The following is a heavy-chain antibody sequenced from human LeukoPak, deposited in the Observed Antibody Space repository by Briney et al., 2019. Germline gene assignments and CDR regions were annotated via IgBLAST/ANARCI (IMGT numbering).Heavy chain of an antibody. V-gene: IGHV1-69*04. CDR1: GGTFSSYA. Sequence: SVKVSCKASGGTFSSYAISWVRQAPGQGLEWMGRIIPILGIANYAQKFQGRVTITADKSTSTAYMELSSLRSEDTAVYYCARGEIRTSAAFDHWGQGTLVTVSS. CDR2: IIPILGIA. CDR3: ARGEIRTSAAFDH. J-gene: IGHJ4*02. D-gene: IGHD2-2*01.